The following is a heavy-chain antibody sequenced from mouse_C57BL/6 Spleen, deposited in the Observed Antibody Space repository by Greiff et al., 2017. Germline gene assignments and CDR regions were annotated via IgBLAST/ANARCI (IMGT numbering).Heavy chain of an antibody. CDR2: IDPNSGGT. V-gene: IGHV1-72*01. CDR1: GYTFTSYW. CDR3: ARWRTSGGHYYAMDY. D-gene: IGHD3-1*01. Sequence: VQLQESGAELVKPGASVKLSCKASGYTFTSYWMHWVKQRPGRGLEWIGRIDPNSGGTKYNEKFKSKATLTVDKPSSTAYMQLSSLTSEDSAVYYGARWRTSGGHYYAMDYWGQGTSVTVSS. J-gene: IGHJ4*01.